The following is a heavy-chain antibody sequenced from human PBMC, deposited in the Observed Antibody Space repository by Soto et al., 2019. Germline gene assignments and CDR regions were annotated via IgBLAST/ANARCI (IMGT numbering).Heavy chain of an antibody. J-gene: IGHJ5*02. V-gene: IGHV1-2*04. CDR1: GYTFTGYY. CDR2: INPNSGGT. CDR3: AREQTDCSGGSCYFPGFDP. D-gene: IGHD2-15*01. Sequence: GASVKVSCKASGYTFTGYYMHWVRQAPGQGLEWMGWINPNSGGTNYAQKFQGWVTMTRDTSISTAYMELSRLRSDDTAVYYCAREQTDCSGGSCYFPGFDPWGQGTLVTVSS.